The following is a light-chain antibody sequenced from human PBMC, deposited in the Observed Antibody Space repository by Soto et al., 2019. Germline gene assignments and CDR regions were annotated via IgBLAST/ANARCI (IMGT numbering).Light chain of an antibody. CDR2: LGS. CDR1: QSLLHSNGYNY. J-gene: IGKJ4*01. V-gene: IGKV2-28*01. Sequence: HSPLYQHVSPGEAPSLSCRSSQSLLHSNGYNYLDWYLQKPGQSPQLLIYLGSNRASGVPDRFSGSGSGTDFTLKISRVEAEDVGLYYCMQALQTPLTFGGGSKV. CDR3: MQALQTPLT.